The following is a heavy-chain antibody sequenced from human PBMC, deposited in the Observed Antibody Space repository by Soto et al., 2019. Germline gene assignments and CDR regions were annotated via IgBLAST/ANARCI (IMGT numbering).Heavy chain of an antibody. CDR3: ARIPYYNSGTIFDY. CDR2: IYAGSIT. J-gene: IGHJ4*02. D-gene: IGHD3-22*01. Sequence: DVQLVESGGGLIQPGGSLRLSCAASGFTVSSNYMSWVRQAAGKGLEWVAVIYAGSITFYADSVKGRFTISRDNSKNSLYIQMNSLRAGDTAVYYCARIPYYNSGTIFDYWGQGTLVTVSS. V-gene: IGHV3-53*01. CDR1: GFTVSSNY.